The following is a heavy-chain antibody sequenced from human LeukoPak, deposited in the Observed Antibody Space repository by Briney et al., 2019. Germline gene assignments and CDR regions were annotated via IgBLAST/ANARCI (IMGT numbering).Heavy chain of an antibody. J-gene: IGHJ6*03. D-gene: IGHD6-13*01. V-gene: IGHV3-21*01. CDR1: RFTFSSYS. CDR2: ISSSSYI. CDR3: ARVAAAGTGIFVTFYYSMDI. Sequence: GGSLRLSCAASRFTFSSYSMNWVRQAPGKGLEWVPSISSSSYIYYADSVKGRFTISRDNAKNSVDLHMNSLRVEDTAVYYCARVAAAGTGIFVTFYYSMDIWGKRTTVTISS.